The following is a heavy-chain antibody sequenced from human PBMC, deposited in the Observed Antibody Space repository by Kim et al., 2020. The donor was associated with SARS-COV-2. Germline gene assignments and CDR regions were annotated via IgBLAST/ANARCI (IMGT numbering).Heavy chain of an antibody. CDR2: INTNTGNP. J-gene: IGHJ6*02. Sequence: ASVKVSCKASGYTFTSYAMNWVRQAPGQGLEWMGWINTNTGNPTYAQGFTGRFVFSLDTSVSTAYLQISSLKAEDTAVYYCARDDKRELLPYYYYYYGMDVWGQGTTVTVSS. V-gene: IGHV7-4-1*02. CDR1: GYTFTSYA. D-gene: IGHD3-10*01. CDR3: ARDDKRELLPYYYYYYGMDV.